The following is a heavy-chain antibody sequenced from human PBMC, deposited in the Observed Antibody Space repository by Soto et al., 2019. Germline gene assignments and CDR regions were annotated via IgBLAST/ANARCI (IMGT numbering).Heavy chain of an antibody. Sequence: QVQLQQWGAGLLKPSETLSLTCAVYGGSFSGYYWSWIRQPPGKGLEWIGEINHSGSTNYNPSLKSRVTISVDTAKSQSSLKLRPVNAADPAVSYVARARDAPYGSWSYRAWWFDPWGQGTLVTVSS. V-gene: IGHV4-34*01. CDR1: GGSFSGYY. CDR3: ARARDAPYGSWSYRAWWFDP. J-gene: IGHJ5*02. D-gene: IGHD3-10*01. CDR2: INHSGST.